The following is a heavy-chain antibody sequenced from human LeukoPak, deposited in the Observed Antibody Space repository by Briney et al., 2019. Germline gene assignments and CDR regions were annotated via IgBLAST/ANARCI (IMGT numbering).Heavy chain of an antibody. J-gene: IGHJ4*02. V-gene: IGHV3-23*01. CDR1: GFTFSSYA. CDR3: AKGGIDCSSTSCYLYYFDY. Sequence: PGGSLRLSCAASGFTFSSYAMSWVRQAPGKGLEWVAGISGSGGSTYYADSVKGRFTISRDNSKNTRYLQMNSLRAEDTAVYYCAKGGIDCSSTSCYLYYFDYWGQGTLVTVSS. D-gene: IGHD2-2*01. CDR2: ISGSGGST.